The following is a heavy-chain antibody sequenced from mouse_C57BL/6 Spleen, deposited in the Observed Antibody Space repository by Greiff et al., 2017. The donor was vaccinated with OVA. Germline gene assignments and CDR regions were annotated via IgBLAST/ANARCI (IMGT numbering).Heavy chain of an antibody. CDR3: ARSQYDNYLFDY. J-gene: IGHJ2*01. D-gene: IGHD2-1*01. CDR2: IYPRSGNT. Sequence: QVQLQQSGAELVRPGASVKLSCKASGYTFTSYGISWVKQRTGQGLEWIGEIYPRSGNTHYNEKFKGKATLTADKSSSPAYMELLSLTSEDSAVYFCARSQYDNYLFDYWGQGTTLTVSS. V-gene: IGHV1-81*01. CDR1: GYTFTSYG.